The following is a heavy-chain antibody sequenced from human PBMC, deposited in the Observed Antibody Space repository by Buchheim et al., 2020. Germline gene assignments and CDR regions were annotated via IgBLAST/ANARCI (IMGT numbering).Heavy chain of an antibody. CDR1: GFTFSSYA. D-gene: IGHD3-10*01. J-gene: IGHJ4*02. CDR3: AKDPMGVRGVMRIYYFDY. Sequence: EVQLLESGGGLVQPGGSLRLSCAASGFTFSSYAMSWVRQAPGKGLEWVSAISGSGGSTYYADSVKGRFTLSRDNSKNKLDLQMNSLRAEDTAVYYCAKDPMGVRGVMRIYYFDYWGQGTL. V-gene: IGHV3-23*01. CDR2: ISGSGGST.